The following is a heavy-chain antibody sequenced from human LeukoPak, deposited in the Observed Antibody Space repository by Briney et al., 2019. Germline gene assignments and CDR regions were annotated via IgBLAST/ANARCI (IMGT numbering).Heavy chain of an antibody. CDR1: GGSFSGYY. J-gene: IGHJ4*02. CDR3: ARGLAYYDILTGYYY. D-gene: IGHD3-9*01. V-gene: IGHV4-34*01. Sequence: SETLSLTCAVYGGSFSGYYWSWIPQPPGKGLEWIGDINHSGGTNYNPSLKSRVTISVDTSKNQFSLKLSSVTAADTAVYYCARGLAYYDILTGYYYWGQGTLVTVSS. CDR2: INHSGGT.